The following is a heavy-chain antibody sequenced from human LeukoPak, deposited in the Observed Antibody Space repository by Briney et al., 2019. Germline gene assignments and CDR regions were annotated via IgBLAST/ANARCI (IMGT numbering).Heavy chain of an antibody. Sequence: GGSLRLSCAASGFTFSSYAMGWVRQAPGKGLEWVAVISFDGRNKYYADSVRSRVTISRDNSKKTLYLQMSSLGAEDTAVYYCARDGGYSSGCYDDWGQGTLVTVSS. CDR1: GFTFSSYA. J-gene: IGHJ4*02. V-gene: IGHV3-30*04. CDR3: ARDGGYSSGCYDD. D-gene: IGHD6-19*01. CDR2: ISFDGRNK.